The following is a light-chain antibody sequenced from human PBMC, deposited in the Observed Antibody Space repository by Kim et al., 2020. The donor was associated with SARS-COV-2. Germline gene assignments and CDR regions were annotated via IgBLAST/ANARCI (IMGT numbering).Light chain of an antibody. Sequence: EIALTQSPATLSLSPGERATLACRSSENINIDLAWYQQKPGQAPRLLIYDASKRVTGIPARFSGSVSGIDFTLTISSLEPEDFAVYYCLQHHNRPPALTFGGGTKVDIK. CDR2: DAS. V-gene: IGKV3-11*01. J-gene: IGKJ4*01. CDR1: ENINID. CDR3: LQHHNRPPALT.